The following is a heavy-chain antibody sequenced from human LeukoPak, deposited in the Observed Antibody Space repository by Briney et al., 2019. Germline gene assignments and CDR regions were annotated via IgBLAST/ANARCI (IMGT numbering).Heavy chain of an antibody. V-gene: IGHV4-39*07. CDR2: FYYSGST. D-gene: IGHD3-9*01. J-gene: IGHJ4*02. CDR1: GGSLSSNSYF. Sequence: SETLSLTCTVSGGSLSSNSYFGGWIRQPPGKGLEWIGSFYYSGSTHYNPSLKSRVPMTIDTSETQMSLKLTAATAADTTICSCARDTIALWPTETRIYDIVGGQRPYYFDYSGQGILVTASS. CDR3: ARDTIALWPTETRIYDIVGGQRPYYFDY.